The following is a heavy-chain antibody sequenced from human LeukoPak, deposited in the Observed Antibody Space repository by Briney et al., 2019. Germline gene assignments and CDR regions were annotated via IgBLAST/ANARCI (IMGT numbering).Heavy chain of an antibody. CDR1: RYSISSGYY. CDR3: ARLVLQPNYYYYYMDV. V-gene: IGHV4-38-2*01. CDR2: IYHNGST. J-gene: IGHJ6*03. Sequence: TSETLSLTCAVSRYSISSGYYWGWIRQPPGKGLEWIGSIYHNGSTYYNPSLKSRVTISVDTSKNQFSLKLSSVTAADTAVYYCARLVLQPNYYYYYMDVWGKGTTVTVSS. D-gene: IGHD4-11*01.